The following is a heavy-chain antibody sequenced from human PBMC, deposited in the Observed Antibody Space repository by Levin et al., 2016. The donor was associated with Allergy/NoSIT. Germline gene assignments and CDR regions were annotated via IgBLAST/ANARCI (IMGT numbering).Heavy chain of an antibody. CDR3: ARQRGSYRYYFDY. Sequence: SETLSLTCTVSNGSVGIGAYYWGWIRQRPGKGLECVGYIYHNDITFYNPSLKSRVTISVDTSKNEISLKLTSVTAADTAVYSCARQRGSYRYYFDYWGQGTLVTVAS. J-gene: IGHJ4*02. CDR2: IYHNDIT. V-gene: IGHV4-39*01. D-gene: IGHD1-26*01. CDR1: NGSVGIGAYY.